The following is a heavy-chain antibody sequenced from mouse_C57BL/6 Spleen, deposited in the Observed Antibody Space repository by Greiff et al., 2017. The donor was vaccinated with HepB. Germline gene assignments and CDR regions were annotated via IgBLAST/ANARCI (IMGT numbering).Heavy chain of an antibody. Sequence: EVKLVESGPELVKPGASVKIPCKASGYTFTDYNMDWVKQSHGKSLEWIGDINPNNGGTIYNQKFKGKATLTVDKSSSTAYMELRSLTSEDTAVYYCARSGGYRYYYAMDYWGQGTSVTVSS. J-gene: IGHJ4*01. CDR3: ARSGGYRYYYAMDY. CDR1: GYTFTDYN. V-gene: IGHV1-18*01. CDR2: INPNNGGT. D-gene: IGHD2-2*01.